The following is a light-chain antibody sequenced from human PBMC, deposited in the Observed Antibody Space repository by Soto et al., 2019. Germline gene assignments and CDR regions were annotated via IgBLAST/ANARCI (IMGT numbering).Light chain of an antibody. V-gene: IGKV3-20*01. J-gene: IGKJ1*01. CDR2: GAS. CDR1: QSVSSN. CDR3: QQYGSPGT. Sequence: EIAMTQSPATLSLSPGERATLSCRASQSVSSNLAWYQQKPGQAPRLLIYGASNRATGIPDRFSGSGSGTDFTLTISRLPPEDFAVYYCQQYGSPGTFGQGTKVDI.